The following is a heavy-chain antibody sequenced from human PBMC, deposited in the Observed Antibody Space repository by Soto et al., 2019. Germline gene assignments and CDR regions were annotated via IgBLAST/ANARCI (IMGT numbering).Heavy chain of an antibody. Sequence: ASVKLSCKASGYTFTYYHVHWVRQAPGQGLEWMGIINPNGGDTTYAQKFQGRVTMTRDTSTSTVYMEVSSLRSEDTALYYCARVPHRYGFLFYLDFCGQGPMVTVSS. D-gene: IGHD5-18*01. CDR1: GYTFTYYH. CDR3: ARVPHRYGFLFYLDF. V-gene: IGHV1-46*01. CDR2: INPNGGDT. J-gene: IGHJ4*02.